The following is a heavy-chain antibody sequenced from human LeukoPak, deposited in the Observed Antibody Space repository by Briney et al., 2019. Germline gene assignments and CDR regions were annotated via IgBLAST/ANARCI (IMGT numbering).Heavy chain of an antibody. V-gene: IGHV3-21*01. CDR3: ARGGSGYAGLTIDY. Sequence: GSLRLSCAASGFTFSSYSMNWVRQAPGKGLEWVSSISSSSSYIYYADSVKGRFTISRDNAKNSLYLQMNSLRAEDTAVYYCARGGSGYAGLTIDYWGQGTLVTVSS. CDR2: ISSSSSYI. CDR1: GFTFSSYS. J-gene: IGHJ4*02. D-gene: IGHD5-12*01.